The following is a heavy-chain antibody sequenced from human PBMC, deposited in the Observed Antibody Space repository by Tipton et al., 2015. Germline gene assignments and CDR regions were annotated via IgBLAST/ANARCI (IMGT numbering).Heavy chain of an antibody. Sequence: LRLSCTVSGYSITTNRYWGWIRQPPGKGLEWIGSLSHVGSTYYNLSLQSRVTMSRDTSKNQFSLKLTSVTAADTAVYYCACQDYDSLTRDYQTVDYWGQGTLVTVSS. CDR1: GYSITTNRY. CDR3: ACQDYDSLTRDYQTVDY. CDR2: LSHVGST. V-gene: IGHV4-38-2*02. D-gene: IGHD3-9*01. J-gene: IGHJ4*02.